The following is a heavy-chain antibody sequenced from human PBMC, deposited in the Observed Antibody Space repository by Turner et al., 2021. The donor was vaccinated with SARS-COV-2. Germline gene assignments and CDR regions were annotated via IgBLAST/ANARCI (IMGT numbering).Heavy chain of an antibody. V-gene: IGHV4-39*01. CDR3: AGEEVVFRASHTLYYYGMDV. CDR1: GGSISSSSYY. Sequence: QLHLQESGPGLVKPSETLSLTCTFSGGSISSSSYYWGWIRQPPGKGLEWIWSIYYSGSTYYNPSLKSRVTISVDTSKNQFSLKLSSVTAADTAVYYCAGEEVVFRASHTLYYYGMDVWGQGTTVTVSS. CDR2: IYYSGST. J-gene: IGHJ6*02. D-gene: IGHD3-22*01.